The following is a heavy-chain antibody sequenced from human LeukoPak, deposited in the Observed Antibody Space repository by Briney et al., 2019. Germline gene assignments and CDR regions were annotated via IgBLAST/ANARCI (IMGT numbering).Heavy chain of an antibody. D-gene: IGHD3-22*01. J-gene: IGHJ4*02. CDR2: INTNTGRP. Sequence: ASVKVSCKASGYTFTNYAMNWVRQAPGQGLEWMGWINTNTGRPTYAQDFTGRFVFSLDTSISTAYLQISSLKAEDTAVYYCARDGYYDSSGYYPEHFDYWGQGTLVTVSS. CDR3: ARDGYYDSSGYYPEHFDY. CDR1: GYTFTNYA. V-gene: IGHV7-4-1*02.